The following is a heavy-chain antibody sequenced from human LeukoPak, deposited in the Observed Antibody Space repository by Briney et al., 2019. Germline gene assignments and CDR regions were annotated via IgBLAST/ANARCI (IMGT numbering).Heavy chain of an antibody. D-gene: IGHD3-10*01. Sequence: GGSLRLSCAASGFTFSDYAMSWVRQAPGKGLEWVSGIGSSGVNTDYATSVKGRFTISRDNTKSTLHLLMNSLRVEDTATYYCAKGRSSGSYFGIDPWGQGTPVSVSS. J-gene: IGHJ5*02. V-gene: IGHV3-23*01. CDR2: IGSSGVNT. CDR1: GFTFSDYA. CDR3: AKGRSSGSYFGIDP.